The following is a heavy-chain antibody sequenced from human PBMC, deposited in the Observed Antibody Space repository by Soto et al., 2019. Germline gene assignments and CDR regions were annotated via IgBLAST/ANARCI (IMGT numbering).Heavy chain of an antibody. CDR2: IIPVFGTP. D-gene: IGHD3-22*01. V-gene: IGHV1-69*12. J-gene: IGHJ6*02. Sequence: QVQLVQSGAEVKKPGFSVKVSCTASGGSLSNFGISWVRQAPGQGLEWMGAIIPVFGTPNYAQKFQDRVTINADESTTTVYMEVRSLTSEDTAVYYCARGGATKIVVTTYYAMDVWGQGTTVTVSS. CDR1: GGSLSNFG. CDR3: ARGGATKIVVTTYYAMDV.